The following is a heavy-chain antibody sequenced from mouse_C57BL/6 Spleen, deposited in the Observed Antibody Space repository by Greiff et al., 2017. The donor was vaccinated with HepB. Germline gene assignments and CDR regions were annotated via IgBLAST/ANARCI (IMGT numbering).Heavy chain of an antibody. Sequence: EVKVEESGGGLVKPGGSLKLSCAASGFTFSSYTMSWVRQTPEKRLEWVATISGGGGNTYYPDSVKGRFTISRDNAKNTLYLQMSSLRSEDTALYYCARHRGYGSSYYFDYWGQGTTLTVSS. CDR1: GFTFSSYT. V-gene: IGHV5-9*01. J-gene: IGHJ2*01. CDR2: ISGGGGNT. CDR3: ARHRGYGSSYYFDY. D-gene: IGHD1-1*01.